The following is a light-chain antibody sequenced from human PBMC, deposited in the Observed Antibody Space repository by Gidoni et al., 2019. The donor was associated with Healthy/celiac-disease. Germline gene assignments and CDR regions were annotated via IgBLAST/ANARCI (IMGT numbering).Light chain of an antibody. CDR2: DAS. CDR3: QQYDNLPLT. V-gene: IGKV1-33*01. Sequence: DIQMTQSPSSLSASVGDRVTITCQASQDFSNYLNWYQQKPGKAPKLLIYDASNLETGVPSRFSGSGSGTDFTFTISSLQPEDIATYYRQQYDNLPLTFGGXTKVEIK. CDR1: QDFSNY. J-gene: IGKJ4*01.